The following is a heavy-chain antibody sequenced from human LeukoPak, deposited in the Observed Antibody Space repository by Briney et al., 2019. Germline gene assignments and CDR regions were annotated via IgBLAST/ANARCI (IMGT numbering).Heavy chain of an antibody. D-gene: IGHD2-2*01. V-gene: IGHV3-7*03. CDR3: ARDRGYCSSTSCLPYYYYGMDV. Sequence: GGSLRLSCAASGFTFSSYWMSWVLQAPGKGLEWVANIKQDGSEKYYVDPVKGRFTISRDNAKNSLYLQMNSLRAEDTAVYYCARDRGYCSSTSCLPYYYYGMDVWGKGTTVTVPS. J-gene: IGHJ6*04. CDR1: GFTFSSYW. CDR2: IKQDGSEK.